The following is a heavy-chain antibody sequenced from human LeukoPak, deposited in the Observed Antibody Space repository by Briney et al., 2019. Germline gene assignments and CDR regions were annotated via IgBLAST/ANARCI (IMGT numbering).Heavy chain of an antibody. CDR2: IIPILGTA. Sequence: ASVKVSCKASGGTFSSYAISWVRQAPGQGLEWMGGIIPILGTANYAQKFQGRVTITADESTNTAYMELSSLRSEDTAVYYCARDLEMATIQNWGQGTLVTVSS. J-gene: IGHJ4*02. V-gene: IGHV1-69*13. CDR1: GGTFSSYA. CDR3: ARDLEMATIQN. D-gene: IGHD5-24*01.